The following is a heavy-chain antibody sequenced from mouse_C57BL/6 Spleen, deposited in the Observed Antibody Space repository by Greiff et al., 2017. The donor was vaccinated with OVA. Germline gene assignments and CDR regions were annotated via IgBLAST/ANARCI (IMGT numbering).Heavy chain of an antibody. Sequence: VQLKQSGPELVKPGASVKIPCKASGYTFTDYNMDWVKQSHGKSLEWIGDINPNNGGTIYNQKFKGKATLTVDKSSSTAYMELRSLTSEDTAVYYCARGWLLRGWFAYWGQGTLVTVSA. CDR1: GYTFTDYN. D-gene: IGHD2-3*01. CDR3: ARGWLLRGWFAY. CDR2: INPNNGGT. J-gene: IGHJ3*01. V-gene: IGHV1-18*01.